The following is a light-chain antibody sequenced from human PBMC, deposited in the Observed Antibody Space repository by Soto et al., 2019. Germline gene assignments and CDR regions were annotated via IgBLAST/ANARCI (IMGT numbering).Light chain of an antibody. Sequence: DIQMTQSPSTLSASVGDRVTITCRASQSISGWLAWYQQKPGNAPKLLIYDASTLESGVPSRFSGSGSGTEFTLTISSLQPDDFATYYCQQYNSYSRTFGQGTKVDIK. CDR1: QSISGW. CDR3: QQYNSYSRT. V-gene: IGKV1-5*01. J-gene: IGKJ1*01. CDR2: DAS.